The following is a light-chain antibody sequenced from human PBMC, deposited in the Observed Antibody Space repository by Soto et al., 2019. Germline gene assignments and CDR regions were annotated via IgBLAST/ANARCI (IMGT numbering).Light chain of an antibody. V-gene: IGKV1-12*01. J-gene: IGKJ5*01. CDR2: TGS. CDR1: QDISNY. CDR3: QQAASFPIT. Sequence: DIQMTHSPSSMSSSVGDRVTITFQASQDISNYLNWYQQKPGKAPNLLIYTGSSLQSGVPSRFSGSGSGTDFTLTINSLQPEDFATYYCQQAASFPITFGQGTRLEIK.